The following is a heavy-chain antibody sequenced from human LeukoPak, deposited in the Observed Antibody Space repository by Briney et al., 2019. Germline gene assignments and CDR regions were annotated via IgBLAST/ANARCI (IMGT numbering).Heavy chain of an antibody. D-gene: IGHD1-26*01. CDR1: GYTFTSYY. Sequence: ASVKVSCKASGYTFTSYYMHWVRQAPGQGLEWMGIINPSGSSTSYAQKYQGRVTMTRDTSTSTVYMELSSLRSEDTAVYYCARIGLVGATRPHDAFDIWGQGTMVTVPS. CDR2: INPSGSST. V-gene: IGHV1-46*01. CDR3: ARIGLVGATRPHDAFDI. J-gene: IGHJ3*02.